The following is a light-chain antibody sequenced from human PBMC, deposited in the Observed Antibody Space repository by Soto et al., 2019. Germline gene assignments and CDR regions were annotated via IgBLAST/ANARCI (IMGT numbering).Light chain of an antibody. J-gene: IGLJ2*01. V-gene: IGLV1-44*01. CDR3: AAWDDSLNVVV. Sequence: QSVLTQTPSASGTPGQRVTLSCSGSSSNIGSNTVNWYQQLPGTAPKVLIYNNNERPSGVPDRFSGSKSGTSASLAISGLHSEDEADYYCAAWDDSLNVVVFGGGTKVTVL. CDR1: SSNIGSNT. CDR2: NNN.